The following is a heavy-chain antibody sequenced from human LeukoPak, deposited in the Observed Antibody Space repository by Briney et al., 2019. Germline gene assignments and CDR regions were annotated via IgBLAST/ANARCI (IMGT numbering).Heavy chain of an antibody. Sequence: GGSLRLSCAASGFTFSDYYMSWVRQAPGKGLEWVANIKQDGSEKYYVDSVKGRFTISRDNAKNSLYLQMNSLRAKDTAVYYCARDDEWLRFPDYWGQGTLVTVSS. J-gene: IGHJ4*02. CDR1: GFTFSDYY. D-gene: IGHD5-12*01. CDR3: ARDDEWLRFPDY. CDR2: IKQDGSEK. V-gene: IGHV3-7*01.